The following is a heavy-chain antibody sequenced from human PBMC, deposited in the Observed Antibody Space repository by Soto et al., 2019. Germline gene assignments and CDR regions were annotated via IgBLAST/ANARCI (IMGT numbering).Heavy chain of an antibody. CDR3: ARGREAGTRNYYYGMDV. D-gene: IGHD6-13*01. CDR2: INHSGST. CDR1: GGSFSGYY. Sequence: SETLSLTCAVYGGSFSGYYWSWIRQPPGKGLEWIGEINHSGSTNYNPSLKSRVTISVDTSKNQFSLKLSSVTAADTAVYYCARGREAGTRNYYYGMDVWGQGTTVTVSS. J-gene: IGHJ6*02. V-gene: IGHV4-34*01.